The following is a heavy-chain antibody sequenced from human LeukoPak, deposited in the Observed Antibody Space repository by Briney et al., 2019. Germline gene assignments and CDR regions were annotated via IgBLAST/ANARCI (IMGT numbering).Heavy chain of an antibody. CDR1: GFTFSSYW. CDR3: ARDSGGGWDY. CDR2: IKENGRDK. D-gene: IGHD6-19*01. V-gene: IGHV3-7*01. J-gene: IGHJ4*02. Sequence: GGSLRLSCAASGFTFSSYWMTWVRQAPGKGLEWVANIKENGRDKYYVDSLKGRFTISKDNAKNSVYLQMNSLRAEDTAVYYCARDSGGGWDYWGQGILATVSS.